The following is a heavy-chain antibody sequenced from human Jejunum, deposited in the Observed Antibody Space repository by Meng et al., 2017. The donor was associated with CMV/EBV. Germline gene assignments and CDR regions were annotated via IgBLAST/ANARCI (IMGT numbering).Heavy chain of an antibody. CDR3: ARYSTSNAFDL. CDR1: GFSFSSYS. CDR2: ISSSSSTI. V-gene: IGHV3-48*04. J-gene: IGHJ3*01. Sequence: CAGSGFSFSSYSMNWVRQATGKGLEWVSYISSSSSTIHYADSVKGRFIISRDSAKNSVYLQMDSLRAEDTAVYYCARYSTSNAFDLWGQGTMVT. D-gene: IGHD5-18*01.